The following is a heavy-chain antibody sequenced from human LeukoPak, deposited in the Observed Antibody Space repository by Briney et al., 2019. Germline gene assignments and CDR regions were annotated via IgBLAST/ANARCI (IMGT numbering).Heavy chain of an antibody. CDR3: ARAFGPGIAALHDY. J-gene: IGHJ4*02. CDR2: ISAYNGNT. CDR1: GYTFTSYG. D-gene: IGHD6-13*01. Sequence: ASVKVSCKASGYTFTSYGISWVRQAPGQGLEWMGWISAYNGNTNYAQKLQGRVTMTTDTSTSTAYMELRSPRSDDTAVYYCARAFGPGIAALHDYWGQGTLVTVSS. V-gene: IGHV1-18*01.